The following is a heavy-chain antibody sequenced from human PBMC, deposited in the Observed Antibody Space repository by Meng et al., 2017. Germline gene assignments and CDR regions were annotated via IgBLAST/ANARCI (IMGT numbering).Heavy chain of an antibody. CDR2: INPNSGVT. Sequence: ASVKVSCKASGYTFTSYYMNWVRQAPGQGLEWMGRINPNSGVTNFAQKFQGRVTLTRDTSITTAYMQLTRLRSDDTAVYYCASRGYSSGYYTDYWGQGPLVPVSS. V-gene: IGHV1-2*06. D-gene: IGHD3-22*01. CDR3: ASRGYSSGYYTDY. CDR1: GYTFTSYY. J-gene: IGHJ4*02.